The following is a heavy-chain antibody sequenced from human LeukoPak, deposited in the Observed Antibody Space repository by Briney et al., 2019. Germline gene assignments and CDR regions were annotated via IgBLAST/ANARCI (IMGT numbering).Heavy chain of an antibody. CDR1: GFTFSNYW. CDR3: ARGLTGDR. J-gene: IGHJ4*02. D-gene: IGHD7-27*01. CDR2: INTDGSRI. V-gene: IGHV3-74*01. Sequence: GGSLRLSCAASGFTFSNYWMHWVRQAPGKGLVWVSRINTDGSRITYADSVKGRFTISRDNAKNTLYLQMNSLRVEDTAVYYCARGLTGDRWGQGSLVTVSS.